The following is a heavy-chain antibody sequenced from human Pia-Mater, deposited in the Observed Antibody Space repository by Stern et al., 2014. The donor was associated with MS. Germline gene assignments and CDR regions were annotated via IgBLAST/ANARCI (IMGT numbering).Heavy chain of an antibody. CDR1: GGSISSYY. CDR2: IYDSGSN. V-gene: IGHV4-59*01. CDR3: ARGATQAFDP. Sequence: QLQLQESGPGLVKPSETLSLTCTVSGGSISSYYWNWIRQPPGKGLAWIGYIYDSGSNNYNPSLKSRVTISVDTSKNQFSLKLSSVTAADTAVYYCARGATQAFDPWGQGTLVTVSS. J-gene: IGHJ5*02.